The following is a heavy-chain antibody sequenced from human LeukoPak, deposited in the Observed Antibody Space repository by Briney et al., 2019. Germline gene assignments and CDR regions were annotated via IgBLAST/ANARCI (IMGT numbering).Heavy chain of an antibody. CDR1: GGTFSSYA. CDR2: IIPIFGTA. CDR3: ARDRGELGYFDY. V-gene: IGHV1-69*13. J-gene: IGHJ4*02. Sequence: ASVKVSCKASGGTFSSYAISWVRQAPGQGLEWMGGIIPIFGTANHAQKFQGRVTITADESTSTAYMELSSLRSEDTAVYYCARDRGELGYFDYWGQGTLVTVSS. D-gene: IGHD1-26*01.